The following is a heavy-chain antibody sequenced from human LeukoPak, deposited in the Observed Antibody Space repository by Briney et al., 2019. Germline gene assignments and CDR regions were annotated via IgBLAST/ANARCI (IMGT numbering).Heavy chain of an antibody. CDR3: ARDKGYDILTGLDY. V-gene: IGHV1-2*02. J-gene: IGHJ4*02. CDR2: INPNSGGT. D-gene: IGHD3-9*01. Sequence: GASVKVSCKASGYTFTGYYMHWVRQAPGQGLEWMRWINPNSGGTNYAQKFQGRVTMTRDTSISTAYMELSRLRSDDTAVYYCARDKGYDILTGLDYWGQGTLVTVSS. CDR1: GYTFTGYY.